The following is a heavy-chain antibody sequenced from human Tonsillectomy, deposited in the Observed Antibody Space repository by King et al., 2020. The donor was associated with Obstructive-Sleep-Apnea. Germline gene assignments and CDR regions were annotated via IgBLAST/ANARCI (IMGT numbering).Heavy chain of an antibody. CDR1: GFSFDDYA. CDR3: ARDGVMAIYYFYGMDV. CDR2: ISWNSGSI. V-gene: IGHV3-9*01. D-gene: IGHD3-16*01. Sequence: VQLVQSGGGLVQPGRSLRLSCAASGFSFDDYAMHWVRQAPGKGLEWVSGISWNSGSIGYADSVRGRFTISRDNAKNSLYLQMNSLRAEDTALYYCARDGVMAIYYFYGMDVWGQGTTVTVSS. J-gene: IGHJ6*02.